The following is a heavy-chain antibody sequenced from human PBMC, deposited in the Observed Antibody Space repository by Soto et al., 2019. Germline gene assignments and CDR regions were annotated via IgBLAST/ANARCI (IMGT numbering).Heavy chain of an antibody. D-gene: IGHD2-15*01. CDR1: GFTFSSYG. CDR2: IWYDGSNK. J-gene: IGHJ4*02. V-gene: IGHV3-33*01. Sequence: QVQLVESGGGVVQPGRSLRLSCAASGFTFSSYGMHWVRQAPGKGLEWVAVIWYDGSNKYYADSVKGRFTISRDNSKNTLYLKMNSLRAEDTAVYYCAREGGYCSGGSCYLNPGFDYWGQGTLVTVSS. CDR3: AREGGYCSGGSCYLNPGFDY.